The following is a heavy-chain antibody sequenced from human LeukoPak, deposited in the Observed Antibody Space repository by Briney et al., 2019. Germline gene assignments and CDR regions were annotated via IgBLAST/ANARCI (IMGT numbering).Heavy chain of an antibody. D-gene: IGHD3-10*01. J-gene: IGHJ4*02. V-gene: IGHV4-59*08. CDR1: GGSISSYY. Sequence: PSETLSLTCTVSGGSISSYYWSWIRQPPGKGLEWIGYIYYSGGTNYNPSLKSRVTISVDTSKNQFSLKVSSVTAADTAVYYCASNYYGSGSLDYWGQGNLVTVSS. CDR3: ASNYYGSGSLDY. CDR2: IYYSGGT.